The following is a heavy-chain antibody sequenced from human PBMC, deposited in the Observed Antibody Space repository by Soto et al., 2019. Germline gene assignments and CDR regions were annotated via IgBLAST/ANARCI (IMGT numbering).Heavy chain of an antibody. J-gene: IGHJ6*02. CDR3: ARNLVTSYYYGSGRYYYYGMDV. CDR2: IIPIFGTA. D-gene: IGHD3-10*01. V-gene: IGHV1-69*06. CDR1: GGTFSSYA. Sequence: QVQLVQSGAEVKQPGSSVKVSCKASGGTFSSYAISWVRQAPGQGLEWMGGIIPIFGTANYAQKFQGRVTITADKSTSTAYMELSSLRSEDTAVYYCARNLVTSYYYGSGRYYYYGMDVWGQGTTVTVSS.